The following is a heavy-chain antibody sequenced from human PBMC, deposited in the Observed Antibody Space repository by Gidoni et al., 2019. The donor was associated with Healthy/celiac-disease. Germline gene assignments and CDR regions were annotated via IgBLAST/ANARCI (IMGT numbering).Heavy chain of an antibody. V-gene: IGHV3-21*01. J-gene: IGHJ4*02. CDR1: GFTFRSYS. CDR2: ISSRSSYI. CDR3: ARDVGRANV. Sequence: EVQLVESGGGLVKPGGSLRLSCAASGFTFRSYSMTWVRQAPGTGLEWVSSISSRSSYIYYADSVKVRFTISRDNAKTSLYLQRNSLRVEDTAVYYCARDVGRANVWGQGTLVTVSS.